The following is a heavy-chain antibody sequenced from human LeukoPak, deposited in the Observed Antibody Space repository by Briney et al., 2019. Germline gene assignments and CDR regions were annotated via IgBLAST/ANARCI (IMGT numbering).Heavy chain of an antibody. V-gene: IGHV3-23*01. CDR1: GFTLSSYA. D-gene: IGHD2-2*01. CDR2: ISGSGSA. J-gene: IGHJ5*02. Sequence: GGSLRLSCAASGFTLSSYAMNWVRQAPGKGLEWVSGISGSGSAYYADSVKGRFSISRDKSKNTVYLQMDSLRSEDTAVYYCAPDLGYCSSTSCLNWFDPWGQGTLVTVSS. CDR3: APDLGYCSSTSCLNWFDP.